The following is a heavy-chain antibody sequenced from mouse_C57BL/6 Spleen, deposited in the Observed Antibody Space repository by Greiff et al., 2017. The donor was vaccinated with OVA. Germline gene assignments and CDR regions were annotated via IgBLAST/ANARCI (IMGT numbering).Heavy chain of an antibody. D-gene: IGHD2-4*01. V-gene: IGHV5-12*01. CDR3: ARDYDYSGGYMDY. Sequence: EVKLVESGGGLVQPGGSLKLSCAASGFTFSDYYMYWVRQTPEKRLEWVAYISNGGGSTDYPDTVKGRFTISRDNAKNTLYLQMSRLKSEDTAMYYCARDYDYSGGYMDYWGQGTSVTVSS. J-gene: IGHJ4*01. CDR2: ISNGGGST. CDR1: GFTFSDYY.